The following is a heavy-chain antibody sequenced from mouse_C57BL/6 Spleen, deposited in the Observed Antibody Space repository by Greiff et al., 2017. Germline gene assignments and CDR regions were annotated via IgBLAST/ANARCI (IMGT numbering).Heavy chain of an antibody. V-gene: IGHV1-64*01. D-gene: IGHD2-3*01. CDR3: ARGRGLLFFDY. J-gene: IGHJ2*01. Sequence: QVHVKQPGAELVKPGASVKLSCKASGYTFTSYWMHWVKQRPGQGLEWIGMIHPNSGSTNYNEKFKSKATLTVDKASSTAYMQLSSLTSEDSAVYYCARGRGLLFFDYWGQGTTLTVSS. CDR2: IHPNSGST. CDR1: GYTFTSYW.